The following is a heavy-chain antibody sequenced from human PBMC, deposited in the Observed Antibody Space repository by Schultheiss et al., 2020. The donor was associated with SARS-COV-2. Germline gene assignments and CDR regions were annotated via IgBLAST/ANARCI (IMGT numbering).Heavy chain of an antibody. CDR3: ASQSPWVVQYSSSPQRFDP. Sequence: ASVKVSCKASGYTFTSYAMHWVRQAPGQGLEWMGRINPNSGNTGYAQKFQGRVTMTRNTSISTAYMELSSLRSEDTAVYYCASQSPWVVQYSSSPQRFDPWGQGTLVTVSS. CDR1: GYTFTSYA. V-gene: IGHV1-8*02. J-gene: IGHJ5*02. CDR2: INPNSGNT. D-gene: IGHD6-6*01.